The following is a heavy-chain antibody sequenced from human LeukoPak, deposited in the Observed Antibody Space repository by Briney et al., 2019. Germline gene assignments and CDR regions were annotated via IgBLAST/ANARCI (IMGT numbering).Heavy chain of an antibody. J-gene: IGHJ3*02. CDR3: ARGDYGDLGTNAFDI. CDR1: GYTFTSYY. D-gene: IGHD4-17*01. Sequence: ASVKVSCKASGYTFTSYYMHWVRQAPGQGLEWMGIINPSGGSTSYARKFQGRVTMTRDTSTSTVYMELSSLRSEDTAVYYCARGDYGDLGTNAFDIWGRGTMVTVSS. V-gene: IGHV1-46*01. CDR2: INPSGGST.